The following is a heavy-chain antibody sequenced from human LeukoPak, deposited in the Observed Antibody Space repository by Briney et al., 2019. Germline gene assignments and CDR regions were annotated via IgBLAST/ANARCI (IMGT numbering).Heavy chain of an antibody. D-gene: IGHD3-22*01. CDR2: INSDGSSK. Sequence: PGGSLRLSCAASGFTFSSYWMHWVRQAPGKGLVWVSRINSDGSSKTYAVSVKGRFTISRDNAKNTLYLQMNSLRAEDTAMYYCVRQYSYDSSGYYPWDYWGQGTLVSVSS. J-gene: IGHJ4*02. CDR1: GFTFSSYW. CDR3: VRQYSYDSSGYYPWDY. V-gene: IGHV3-74*01.